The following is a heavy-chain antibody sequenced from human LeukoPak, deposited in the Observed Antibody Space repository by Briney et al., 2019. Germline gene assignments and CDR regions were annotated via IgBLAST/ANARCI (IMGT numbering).Heavy chain of an antibody. CDR2: IIPIFGTA. CDR1: GGTFSNYA. D-gene: IGHD4-17*01. CDR3: ARGLDDYGDRGSAFDI. J-gene: IGHJ3*02. Sequence: GASVKVSRKASGGTFSNYAISWVRQAPGQGLEWMGGIIPIFGTANYAQKFQGRVTITADKSTSTAYMELSSLRSEDTAVYYCARGLDDYGDRGSAFDIWGQGTMVTVSS. V-gene: IGHV1-69*06.